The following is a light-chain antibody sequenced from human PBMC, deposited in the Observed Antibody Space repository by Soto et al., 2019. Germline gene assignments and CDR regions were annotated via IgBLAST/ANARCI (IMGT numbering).Light chain of an antibody. J-gene: IGLJ2*01. V-gene: IGLV1-47*01. Sequence: QSVLTQPPSASVTPGQRVTISCSGSNFNIGTNYVFWYQQFPGTAPKLLIYRNNQRPSGVPDRFSGAKSGTSASLAISGLRSEDEATYYCASWDDRLSGNAFAGGTKLTV. CDR2: RNN. CDR3: ASWDDRLSGNA. CDR1: NFNIGTNY.